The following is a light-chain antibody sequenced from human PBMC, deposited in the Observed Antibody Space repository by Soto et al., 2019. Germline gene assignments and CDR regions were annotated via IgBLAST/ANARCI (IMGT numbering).Light chain of an antibody. CDR2: DAS. CDR3: QQYDSLPLT. Sequence: DIQMTQSPSSLSASVGDRVTITCQASHEISNYLNWYQQQPGKAPKLLIYDASNLEIGVPSRFSGSGSGTDFTFTISSLQPEDIATYYCQQYDSLPLTFGPGTKVDIK. CDR1: HEISNY. J-gene: IGKJ3*01. V-gene: IGKV1-33*01.